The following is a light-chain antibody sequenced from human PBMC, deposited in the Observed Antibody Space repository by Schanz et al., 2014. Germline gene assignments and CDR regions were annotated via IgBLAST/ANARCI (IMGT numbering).Light chain of an antibody. CDR3: ATWDDSLSGYV. Sequence: QSVLTQPPSASGPPGQRVTISCSGSSSNIGTNTVIWYQQLPGTAPKLLIYNNYQRPSGVPDRFSGSKSGTSVSLAISGLRSEDEADYYCATWDDSLSGYVFGTGTKLTVL. V-gene: IGLV1-44*01. CDR1: SSNIGTNT. CDR2: NNY. J-gene: IGLJ1*01.